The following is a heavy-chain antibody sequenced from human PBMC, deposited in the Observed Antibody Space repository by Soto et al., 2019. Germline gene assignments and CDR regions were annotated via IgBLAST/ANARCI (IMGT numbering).Heavy chain of an antibody. J-gene: IGHJ6*02. CDR2: ISYDGSIK. CDR3: AKGARYYYYYGMDV. V-gene: IGHV3-30*18. Sequence: QVQLVESGGGVVQPGRSLGLSCAASGFTFSSYGMHWVRQAPGKGLEWVAVISYDGSIKYYADSVKGRFTISRDNSKNTLYLQMNSLRAEDTAVYYCAKGARYYYYYGMDVWGQGTTVTVSS. CDR1: GFTFSSYG.